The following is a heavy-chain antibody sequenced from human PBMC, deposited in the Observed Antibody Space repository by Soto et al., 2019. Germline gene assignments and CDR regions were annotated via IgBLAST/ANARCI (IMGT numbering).Heavy chain of an antibody. V-gene: IGHV4-59*01. CDR2: IYYSGST. CDR1: GGSISSYY. Sequence: PSETLSLTCTVSGGSISSYYWSWIRQPPGKGLELIGYIYYSGSTNYNPSLKSRVTISVDTSKNQFSLKLSSVTAADTAVYYCARVDCSSTSCYPFNWFDPWGQGTLVTVSS. D-gene: IGHD2-2*01. J-gene: IGHJ5*02. CDR3: ARVDCSSTSCYPFNWFDP.